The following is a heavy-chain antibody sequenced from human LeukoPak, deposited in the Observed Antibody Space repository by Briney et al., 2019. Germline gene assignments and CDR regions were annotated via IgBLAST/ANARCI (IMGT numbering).Heavy chain of an antibody. D-gene: IGHD5-18*01. Sequence: GGSLRLSCAASGFTFSNYWMTWVRQAPGKGLEWVANIRQDGIEKLYVDSVKGRFTISRDNGKNSLYLQMNNLRDEDTALYYCARTAGYAYMDVWGKGTTVTISS. CDR1: GFTFSNYW. CDR2: IRQDGIEK. J-gene: IGHJ6*03. CDR3: ARTAGYAYMDV. V-gene: IGHV3-7*01.